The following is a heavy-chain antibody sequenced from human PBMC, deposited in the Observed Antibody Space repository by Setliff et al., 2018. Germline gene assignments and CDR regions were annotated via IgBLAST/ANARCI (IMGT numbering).Heavy chain of an antibody. D-gene: IGHD2-15*01. CDR1: GGTFNSYA. V-gene: IGHV1-69*05. CDR2: IIPIFGSA. J-gene: IGHJ5*02. CDR3: ARSPAVLGIVYLDP. Sequence: SVKVSCKASGGTFNSYAISWVRQAPGQGLEWMGGIIPIFGSANYARKFQGRVTVTTDESTSTAYMELDSLRSEDTAVYYCARSPAVLGIVYLDPWGQGTLVTVSS.